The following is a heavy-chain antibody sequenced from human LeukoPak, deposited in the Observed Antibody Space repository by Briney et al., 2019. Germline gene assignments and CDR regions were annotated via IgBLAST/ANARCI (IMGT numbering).Heavy chain of an antibody. V-gene: IGHV3-74*01. CDR3: AQTRMSYYYYGMDV. Sequence: GGSLRLSCAASGFTFSSYWMHWVRQAPGKGLVWVSRINSDGSTTTYADSVKGRFTISRDNAKNTLYLQMNSLRAEDTAVYYCAQTRMSYYYYGMDVWGQGTTVTVSS. CDR2: INSDGSTT. J-gene: IGHJ6*02. CDR1: GFTFSSYW. D-gene: IGHD2-8*01.